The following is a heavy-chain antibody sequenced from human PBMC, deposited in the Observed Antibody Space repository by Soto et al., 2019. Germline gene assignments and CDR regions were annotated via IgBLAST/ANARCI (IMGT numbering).Heavy chain of an antibody. CDR2: INPSGGRT. D-gene: IGHD2-21*02. Sequence: QVLLVQSGAEVTRPGASVKVSCKASGYTFTSYYMHWVRQAPGQGLEWMAMINPSGGRTKYAQIFQGRVTLTRDPSTGTVDMELSSLTSEDTAIYYCARGPSCGGDCYLFDYWGQGTQVTVSS. CDR1: GYTFTSYY. J-gene: IGHJ4*02. V-gene: IGHV1-46*01. CDR3: ARGPSCGGDCYLFDY.